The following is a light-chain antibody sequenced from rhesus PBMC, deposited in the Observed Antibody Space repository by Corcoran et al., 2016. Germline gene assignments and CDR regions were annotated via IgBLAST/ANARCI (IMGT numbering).Light chain of an antibody. V-gene: IGKV1-74*01. Sequence: DIQMTQSPSSLSASVGDRVTITCRASENVNNSSNWYQQKPGKAPKLLILKASTLQSGVPSRFSGSGSGTDCTLTISSLQPEDFATYYCQQYKSYPLTFGGGTKVEIK. J-gene: IGKJ4*01. CDR1: ENVNNS. CDR2: KAS. CDR3: QQYKSYPLT.